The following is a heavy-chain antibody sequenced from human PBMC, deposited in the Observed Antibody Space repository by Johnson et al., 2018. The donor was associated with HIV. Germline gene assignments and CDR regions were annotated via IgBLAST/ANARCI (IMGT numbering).Heavy chain of an antibody. D-gene: IGHD1-14*01. CDR1: GFTFDDYA. CDR3: ARDPSGADAFDI. J-gene: IGHJ3*02. Sequence: VQLVESGGGLVQPGRSLRLSCAASGFTFDDYAMHWVRQAPGKGLEWVSGISWNSGSIGYADSVKGRFTISRDNAKNSLYLQMNSLRAEDTAVYYCARDPSGADAFDIWGQGTMVTVSS. CDR2: ISWNSGSI. V-gene: IGHV3-9*01.